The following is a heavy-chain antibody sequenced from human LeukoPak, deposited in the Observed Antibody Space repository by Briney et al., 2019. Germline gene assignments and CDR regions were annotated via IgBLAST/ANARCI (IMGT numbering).Heavy chain of an antibody. CDR2: IKKDGREK. J-gene: IGHJ4*02. D-gene: IGHD2-15*01. V-gene: IGHV3-7*01. CDR3: VRDVSDENDSASRMHLDS. CDR1: GFTFSNYW. Sequence: GGSLRLSCAASGFTFSNYWMTWVRQAPGKGLEWVANIKKDGREKHYVDSVKGRFAISRDNARDSLFLQMNSLRAEDTAVYYCVRDVSDENDSASRMHLDSWGQGTLVSVSS.